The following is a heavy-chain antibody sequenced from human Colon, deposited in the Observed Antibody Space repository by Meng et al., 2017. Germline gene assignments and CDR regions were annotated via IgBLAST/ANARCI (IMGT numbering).Heavy chain of an antibody. CDR1: GDSVSSNTAA. J-gene: IGHJ4*02. Sequence: QVQLQQSGPGLVKPSQTLSLTCALPGDSVSSNTAAWNWIRQSPSRGLEWLGRTYYRSKWYNEYAVSVKSRMTFNADASKNQVSLQVNSVTPEDTAVYYCARDHGYSYGLPLDYWGQGILVTVSS. D-gene: IGHD5-18*01. V-gene: IGHV6-1*01. CDR3: ARDHGYSYGLPLDY. CDR2: TYYRSKWYN.